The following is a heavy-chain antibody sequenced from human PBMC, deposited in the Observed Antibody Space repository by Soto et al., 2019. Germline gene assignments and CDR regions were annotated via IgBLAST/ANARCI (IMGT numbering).Heavy chain of an antibody. CDR2: ISYDGSNQ. D-gene: IGHD6-19*01. Sequence: GGSLRLSCAASGFSFSRHGMHWVRQAPGKGLEWVAVISYDGSNQDYADSVKGRFSISRDNSKNTVYLQMNSLRVEDSAVYYCARDGSSTYYYYGMDLWGQGTTVTVSS. J-gene: IGHJ6*02. CDR3: ARDGSSTYYYYGMDL. V-gene: IGHV3-30-3*01. CDR1: GFSFSRHG.